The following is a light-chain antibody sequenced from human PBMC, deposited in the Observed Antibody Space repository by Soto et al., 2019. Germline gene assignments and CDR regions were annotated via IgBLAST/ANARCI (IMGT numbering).Light chain of an antibody. CDR3: QHLGA. CDR1: QSVSSY. CDR2: DAS. V-gene: IGKV3-11*01. Sequence: EIVLTQSPATLSLSPGERATLSCRASQSVSSYLAWYQQKPGQAPRLLIYDASNRATGIPARFSGSGSGTDFTLTISSLEPEDFAVYYCQHLGAFGQGTKLEIK. J-gene: IGKJ2*01.